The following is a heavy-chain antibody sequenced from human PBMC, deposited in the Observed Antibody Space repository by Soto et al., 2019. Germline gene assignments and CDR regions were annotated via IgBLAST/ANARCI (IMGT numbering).Heavy chain of an antibody. CDR3: TRNHYCSGGSCQSDY. V-gene: IGHV3-73*01. D-gene: IGHD2-15*01. J-gene: IGHJ4*02. Sequence: GGSLRLSCAASGFTFSGSDMHWVRQASGKGLEWVGRIRSKTNNYATAYVESVKGRFTISRDDLKNTAYLQMNSLNIDDTAVYYSTRNHYCSGGSCQSDYWGQGTLVTVSS. CDR1: GFTFSGSD. CDR2: IRSKTNNYAT.